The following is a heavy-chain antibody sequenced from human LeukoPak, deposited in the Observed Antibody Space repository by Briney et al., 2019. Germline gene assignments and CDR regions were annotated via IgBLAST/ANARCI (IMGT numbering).Heavy chain of an antibody. CDR1: GGSISSYY. D-gene: IGHD1-26*01. Sequence: PSETLSRTCTVSGGSISSYYWSWIRQPPGKGLEWIGYIYYSGSTNYNPSLKSRVTISVDTSKNQFSLKLSSVTAADTAVYYCARAMGEAEFDPWGQGTLVTVSS. J-gene: IGHJ5*02. CDR2: IYYSGST. CDR3: ARAMGEAEFDP. V-gene: IGHV4-59*01.